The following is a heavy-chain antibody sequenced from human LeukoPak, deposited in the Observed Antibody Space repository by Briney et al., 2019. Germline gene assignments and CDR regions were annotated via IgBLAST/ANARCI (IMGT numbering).Heavy chain of an antibody. J-gene: IGHJ6*02. Sequence: SETLSLTCTVSGGSISSYYWSWIRQPPGKGLEWIGYIYYSGSTNYNPSLKSRVTISVDTSKNQFSLKLSSVTAADAAVYYCARHQGYTYGVDSYYYAMDVWGQGTMVTVSS. D-gene: IGHD5-18*01. CDR2: IYYSGST. CDR1: GGSISSYY. CDR3: ARHQGYTYGVDSYYYAMDV. V-gene: IGHV4-59*08.